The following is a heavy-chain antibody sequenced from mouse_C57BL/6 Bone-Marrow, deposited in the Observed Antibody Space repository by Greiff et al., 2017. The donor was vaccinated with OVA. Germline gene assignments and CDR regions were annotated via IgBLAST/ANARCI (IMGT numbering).Heavy chain of an antibody. J-gene: IGHJ3*01. D-gene: IGHD1-1*01. Sequence: VQLQQSGAELVRPGTSVKVSCKASGYAFTNYLIEWVKQRPGQGLEWIGVINPGSGGTNYNEKFKGKATLTADKSSSTAYMQLSSLTSEDSAVYFGARWRIYYGSSYPFAYWGQGTLVTVSA. CDR2: INPGSGGT. CDR1: GYAFTNYL. CDR3: ARWRIYYGSSYPFAY. V-gene: IGHV1-54*01.